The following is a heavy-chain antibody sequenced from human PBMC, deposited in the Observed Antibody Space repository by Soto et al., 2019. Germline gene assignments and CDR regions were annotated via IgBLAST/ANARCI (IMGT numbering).Heavy chain of an antibody. CDR3: GRDNWGSIDY. J-gene: IGHJ4*02. V-gene: IGHV4-61*08. CDR2: SRSV. CDR1: GGSVSSGDHA. Sequence: QMQLQESGPGLVKPAETLSLNCVVAGGSVSSGDHAWGWIRQPPGKGLEWIGYSRSVNYNRSLRSRVTISVDTAKNQFSLKLSSVTSDDTAVYYCGRDNWGSIDYWGQGTQVTVSS. D-gene: IGHD7-27*01.